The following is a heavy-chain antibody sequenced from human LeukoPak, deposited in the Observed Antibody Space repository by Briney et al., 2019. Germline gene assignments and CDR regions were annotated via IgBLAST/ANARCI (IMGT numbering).Heavy chain of an antibody. CDR2: ISFDETNK. J-gene: IGHJ6*02. D-gene: IGHD2-21*01. Sequence: GGSLRLSCAASGFAFSSYAMHWVRQAPGKGLEWVAVISFDETNKYCADSVKGRFTISRDNSKNTLYLQMNSLRAEDTAVYYCAKPRIPSAYYYGMDVWGQGTTVTVSS. CDR1: GFAFSSYA. CDR3: AKPRIPSAYYYGMDV. V-gene: IGHV3-30*18.